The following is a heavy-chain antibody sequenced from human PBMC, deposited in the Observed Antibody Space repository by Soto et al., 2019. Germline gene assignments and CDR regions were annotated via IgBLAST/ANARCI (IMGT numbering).Heavy chain of an antibody. CDR1: GFTFSVHG. CDR3: EKDRDSYGDGFDH. CDR2: IPPDGTND. D-gene: IGHD2-21*01. J-gene: IGHJ4*02. V-gene: IGHV3-30*18. Sequence: VHLVESGGGVVQPGRSLRLSCEASGFTFSVHGMHWVRQAPGKGLEWVAVIPPDGTNDHYADSVKGRFTISRDNSKNTMSLQMSSLRAEDSAVYYCEKDRDSYGDGFDHWGQGTLVTVSS.